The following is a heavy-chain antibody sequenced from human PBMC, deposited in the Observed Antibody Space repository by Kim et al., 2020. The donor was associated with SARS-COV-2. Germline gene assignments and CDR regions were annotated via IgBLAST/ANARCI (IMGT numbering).Heavy chain of an antibody. CDR3: ARGLGYSYGKGNWFDP. V-gene: IGHV3-30*01. D-gene: IGHD5-18*01. Sequence: RFTIPRDNSKNTLYLQMNSLRAEDTAVYYCARGLGYSYGKGNWFDPWGQGTLVTVSS. J-gene: IGHJ5*02.